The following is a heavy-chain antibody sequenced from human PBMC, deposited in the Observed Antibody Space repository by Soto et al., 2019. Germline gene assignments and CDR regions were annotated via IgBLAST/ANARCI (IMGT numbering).Heavy chain of an antibody. V-gene: IGHV4-39*01. CDR1: GGSISSSSYY. J-gene: IGHJ6*02. CDR3: ARHSAPGAILARRYQYYGMDV. Sequence: SETLSLTCTVSGGSISSSSYYWGWIRQPPGKGLEWIGSIYYSGSTYYNPSLKSRVTISVDTSKNQFSLKLSSVTAADTAVYYCARHSAPGAILARRYQYYGMDVWGQGTTVTAP. CDR2: IYYSGST. D-gene: IGHD3-3*01.